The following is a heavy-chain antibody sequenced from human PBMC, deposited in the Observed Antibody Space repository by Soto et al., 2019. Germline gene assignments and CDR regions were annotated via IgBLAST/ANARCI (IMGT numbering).Heavy chain of an antibody. D-gene: IGHD1-26*01. CDR2: INHSGST. J-gene: IGHJ6*02. CDR3: ARGSQGSGSTSTYYYYYYGMDV. V-gene: IGHV4-34*01. Sequence: SETLSLTCAVYGGSFSGYYWSWIRQPPGKGLEWIGEINHSGSTNYNPSLKSRVTISVDTSKNQFSLKLSSVTAADTAVYYCARGSQGSGSTSTYYYYYYGMDVWGQGTTVTVSS. CDR1: GGSFSGYY.